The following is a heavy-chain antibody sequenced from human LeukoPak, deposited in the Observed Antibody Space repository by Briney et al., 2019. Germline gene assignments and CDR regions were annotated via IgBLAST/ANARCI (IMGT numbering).Heavy chain of an antibody. J-gene: IGHJ4*02. CDR3: ARRPIRGDDLDY. D-gene: IGHD4-17*01. CDR1: GYTFTSYG. Sequence: GASVKVSCKASGYTFTSYGISWVRQAPGQGLEWMGWISAYNGNTNYAQKLQDRVNMTTDTSTSTAYMELRSLRSDDTAVYYCARRPIRGDDLDYWGQGTLVTVSS. CDR2: ISAYNGNT. V-gene: IGHV1-18*01.